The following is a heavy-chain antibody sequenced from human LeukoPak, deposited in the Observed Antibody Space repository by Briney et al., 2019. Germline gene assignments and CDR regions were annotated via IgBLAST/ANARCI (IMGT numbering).Heavy chain of an antibody. CDR1: GGSISSYY. Sequence: SETLSLTCTVSGGSISSYYWNWIRQPPGKGLEWIGYIYHSGSTNYNPSLQSRVTISVDTSKNQFSLNLNSVTAADTAVYYCARGGAARLHFQNWGQGTLVTVSS. J-gene: IGHJ1*01. CDR3: ARGGAARLHFQN. V-gene: IGHV4-59*01. CDR2: IYHSGST. D-gene: IGHD6-6*01.